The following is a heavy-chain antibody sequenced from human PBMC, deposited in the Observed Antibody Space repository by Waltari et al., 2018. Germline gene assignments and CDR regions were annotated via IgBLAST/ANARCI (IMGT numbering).Heavy chain of an antibody. J-gene: IGHJ4*02. D-gene: IGHD3-10*01. Sequence: EVQLLESGGGLVQPGGSLRLSCAASGFTFSSYAMSWVRQAPGKGLEWVSAIGGSGGRTYYADSVKGRFTISRENSKNTLYLQMNSLRAEDTAVYYCAKSSRSDGSGSNFDYWGQGTLVTVSS. CDR1: GFTFSSYA. V-gene: IGHV3-23*01. CDR3: AKSSRSDGSGSNFDY. CDR2: IGGSGGRT.